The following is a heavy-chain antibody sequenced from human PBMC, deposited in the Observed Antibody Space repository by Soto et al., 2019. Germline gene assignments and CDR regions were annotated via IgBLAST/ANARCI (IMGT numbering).Heavy chain of an antibody. CDR2: INVYNGNT. Sequence: ASVKVSCKASGYTFTKYGISWVRQAPGQGLEWMGWINVYNGNTDYVEKLQGRVTMTTDTSTSTAYMELRSLRSDDTAVYYCARSPPYDILTGYYSPFDYWGQGTLVTVSS. CDR1: GYTFTKYG. V-gene: IGHV1-18*01. J-gene: IGHJ4*02. CDR3: ARSPPYDILTGYYSPFDY. D-gene: IGHD3-9*01.